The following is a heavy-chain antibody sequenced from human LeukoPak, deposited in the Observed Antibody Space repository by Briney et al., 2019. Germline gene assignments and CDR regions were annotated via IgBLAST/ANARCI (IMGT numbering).Heavy chain of an antibody. Sequence: GGSLRLSCSASGLTFRSYAMAWVRQAPGTGLGWVSAISSSGRNTYYADSVKGRFTISRDNSKNTLYLEMNSLRAEDTAVYYCSNWVEGARPSLDYWGQGALVTVSS. CDR2: ISSSGRNT. CDR3: SNWVEGARPSLDY. J-gene: IGHJ4*02. V-gene: IGHV3-23*01. D-gene: IGHD6-6*01. CDR1: GLTFRSYA.